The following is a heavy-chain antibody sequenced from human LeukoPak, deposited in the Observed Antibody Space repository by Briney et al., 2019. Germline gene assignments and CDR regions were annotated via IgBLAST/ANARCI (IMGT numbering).Heavy chain of an antibody. V-gene: IGHV1-2*06. D-gene: IGHD2-2*01. CDR3: ARDYCSSTSCLFDY. J-gene: IGHJ4*02. CDR1: GYSLTGYH. Sequence: GAPVKVSCKASGYSLTGYHMHWVRQAPGQGLEWMGRINPNSGDTNYAQKFQGRVTMTRDTPISTAYMELSRLRSDDTAVYYCARDYCSSTSCLFDYWGQGTLVTVSS. CDR2: INPNSGDT.